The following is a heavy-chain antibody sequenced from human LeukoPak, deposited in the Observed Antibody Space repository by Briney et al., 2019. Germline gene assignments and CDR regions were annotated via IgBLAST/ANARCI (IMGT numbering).Heavy chain of an antibody. V-gene: IGHV3-30-3*01. J-gene: IGHJ4*02. CDR1: GFTFSSYA. Sequence: PGGSLRLSCAASGFTFSSYAMHWVRQAPGKGLEWVAVISYDGSNKYYADSVKGRFTISRGNSKNTLYLQMNSLRAEDTAVYYCARAVAATEDFDYWGQGTLVTVSS. CDR2: ISYDGSNK. CDR3: ARAVAATEDFDY. D-gene: IGHD6-19*01.